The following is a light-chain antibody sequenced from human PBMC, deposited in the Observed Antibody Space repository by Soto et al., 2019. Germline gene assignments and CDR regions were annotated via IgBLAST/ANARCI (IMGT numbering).Light chain of an antibody. CDR3: QQSYRAPYT. CDR1: QSISNF. V-gene: IGKV1-39*01. J-gene: IGKJ2*01. Sequence: IQLTQSPSSLSTSVGDSVTITCRASQSISNFLNWYQHKPGKAPDLLIYAASTLFSGVPSRFRGSGSGTDFTLTITSLQPEHFATYYCQQSYRAPYTFGQGTKLEIK. CDR2: AAS.